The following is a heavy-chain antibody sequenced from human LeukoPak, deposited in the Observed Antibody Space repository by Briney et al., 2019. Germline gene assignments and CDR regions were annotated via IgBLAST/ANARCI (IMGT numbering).Heavy chain of an antibody. D-gene: IGHD3-3*01. CDR3: ARDNGGVY. CDR1: GGSISSGSYY. V-gene: IGHV4-61*02. Sequence: SETLSLTCTVSGGSISSGSYYWSWIRQPAGKGLEWIGRIYTSGSTNYNPSLKSRVTMSVDTSKNQFSLKLSSVTAADTAVYYCARDNGGVYWGQGTLVTVSS. CDR2: IYTSGST. J-gene: IGHJ4*02.